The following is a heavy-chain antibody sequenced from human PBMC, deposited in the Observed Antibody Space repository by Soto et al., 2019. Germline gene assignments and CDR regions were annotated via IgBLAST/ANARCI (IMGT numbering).Heavy chain of an antibody. V-gene: IGHV4-59*01. CDR1: GGSISSYY. CDR2: IYYSGST. J-gene: IGHJ4*02. CDR3: ARGRGDCSSTSCYAGRYFDY. Sequence: SETLSLTCTVSGGSISSYYWSWIRQPPRKGLEWIGYIYYSGSTNYNPSLKSRVTISVDTSKNQFSLKLSSVTAADTAVYYCARGRGDCSSTSCYAGRYFDYWGQGTLVTVSS. D-gene: IGHD2-2*01.